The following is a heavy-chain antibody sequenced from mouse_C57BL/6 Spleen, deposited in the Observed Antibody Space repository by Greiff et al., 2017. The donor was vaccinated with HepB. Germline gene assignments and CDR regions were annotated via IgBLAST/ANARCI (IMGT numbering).Heavy chain of an antibody. CDR2: ISSGGSYT. V-gene: IGHV5-6*01. Sequence: EVKLQESGGDLVKPGGSLKLSCAASGFTFSSYGMSWVRQTPDKRLEWVATISSGGSYTYYPDSVKGRFTISRDNAKNTLYLQMSSLKSEDTAMYYCASLNAYWGQGTLVTVSA. CDR3: ASLNAY. J-gene: IGHJ3*01. CDR1: GFTFSSYG.